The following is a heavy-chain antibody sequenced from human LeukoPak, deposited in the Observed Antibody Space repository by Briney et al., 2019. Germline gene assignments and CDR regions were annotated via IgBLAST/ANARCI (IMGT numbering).Heavy chain of an antibody. CDR2: INHSGST. V-gene: IGHV4-34*01. D-gene: IGHD2-8*01. J-gene: IGHJ4*02. Sequence: PSETLSLTCAVYGGSFSGYYWSWIRQPPGKGLEWIGEINHSGSTNYNPSLESRVTISVDTSKNQFSLKLSSVTAADTAVYYCARGGYCTNGVCYTYRDIDYYFDYWGQGTLVTVSS. CDR3: ARGGYCTNGVCYTYRDIDYYFDY. CDR1: GGSFSGYY.